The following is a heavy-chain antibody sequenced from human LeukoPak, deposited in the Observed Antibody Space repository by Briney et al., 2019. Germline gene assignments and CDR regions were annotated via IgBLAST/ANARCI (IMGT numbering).Heavy chain of an antibody. D-gene: IGHD3-3*01. J-gene: IGHJ4*02. CDR3: VRGYDFWYEF. CDR2: MNPNSGNT. V-gene: IGHV1-8*02. CDR1: GYTFTSYY. Sequence: GASVKVSCKASGYTFTSYYMHWVRQAPGQGLEWMGWMNPNSGNTGYAQKFRGRITMTRTTSISTAYMELSGLRSEDTAVYYCVRGYDFWYEFWGQGPLVTVSS.